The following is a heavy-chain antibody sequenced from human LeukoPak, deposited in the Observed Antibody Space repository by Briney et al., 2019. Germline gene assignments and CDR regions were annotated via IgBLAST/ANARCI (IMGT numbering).Heavy chain of an antibody. CDR3: ARESAITIFGVVTRDAFDI. CDR1: GFPYSSYE. D-gene: IGHD3-3*01. Sequence: GGSLRLSCAASGFPYSSYEMHWVRQAPGKGLEWVSYISSSGSTIYYADSVKGRFTISRDNAKNSLYLQMNSLRAEDTAVYYCARESAITIFGVVTRDAFDIWGQGTMVTVSS. J-gene: IGHJ3*02. CDR2: ISSSGSTI. V-gene: IGHV3-48*03.